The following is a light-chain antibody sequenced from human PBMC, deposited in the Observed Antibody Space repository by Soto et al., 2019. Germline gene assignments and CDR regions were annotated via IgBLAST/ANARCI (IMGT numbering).Light chain of an antibody. CDR2: GAS. CDR1: QSVSSN. V-gene: IGKV3-15*01. CDR3: QQYNNWPPLT. J-gene: IGKJ3*01. Sequence: EIVMTQSPATLSVSPGERATLSCRASQSVSSNLAWYQQKPGQAPRLLIYGASTRATGIPARFSGSGSGTEFTLTISSLQSADFAVYYCQQYNNWPPLTFGPGTKVDIK.